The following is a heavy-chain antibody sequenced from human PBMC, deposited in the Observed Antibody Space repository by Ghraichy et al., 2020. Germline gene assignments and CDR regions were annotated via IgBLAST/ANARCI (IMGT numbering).Heavy chain of an antibody. V-gene: IGHV4-59*01. Sequence: SETLSPTCTVSGGSITGYYWSWIRQPPGKGLEWIGYIFYSGGTNYNPSLKSRVTISVDTSKNQFSLKMTSMTAADTAMYYCARGERLGLDYWGQGPLVTVSS. CDR2: IFYSGGT. J-gene: IGHJ4*02. CDR3: ARGERLGLDY. D-gene: IGHD3-3*01. CDR1: GGSITGYY.